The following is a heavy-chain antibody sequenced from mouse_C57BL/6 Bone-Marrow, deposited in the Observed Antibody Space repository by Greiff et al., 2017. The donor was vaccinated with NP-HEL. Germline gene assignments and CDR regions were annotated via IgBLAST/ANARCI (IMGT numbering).Heavy chain of an antibody. D-gene: IGHD3-2*02. CDR3: ARHDSSGYNYFDY. CDR1: GFTFSDYG. V-gene: IGHV5-15*01. J-gene: IGHJ2*01. Sequence: EVQVVESGGGLVQPGGSLKLSCAASGFTFSDYGMAWVRQAPRKGPEWVAFISNLAYSIYYADTVTGRFTISRENAKNTLYLEMSSLRYEDTAMYDCARHDSSGYNYFDYWGQGTTLTVSS. CDR2: ISNLAYSI.